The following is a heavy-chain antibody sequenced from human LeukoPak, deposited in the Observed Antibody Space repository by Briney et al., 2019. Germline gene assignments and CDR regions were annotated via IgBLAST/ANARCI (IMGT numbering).Heavy chain of an antibody. V-gene: IGHV1-18*01. CDR2: ISAYNGNT. CDR1: GYTFTSCA. Sequence: ASVRVSCKASGYTFTSCAISWVRQAPGQGLEWMGWISAYNGNTNYAQKLQGRVTMTTDTSTSTAYMELRSLRSEDTAVYYCARAPLLWFGEFDYWGQGTLVTVSS. J-gene: IGHJ4*02. CDR3: ARAPLLWFGEFDY. D-gene: IGHD3-10*01.